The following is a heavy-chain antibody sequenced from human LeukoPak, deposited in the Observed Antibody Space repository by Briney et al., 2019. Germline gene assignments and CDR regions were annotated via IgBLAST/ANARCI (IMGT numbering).Heavy chain of an antibody. D-gene: IGHD6-13*01. CDR2: ISVFYGHT. CDR3: VREVSAANAGYMDV. J-gene: IGHJ6*03. V-gene: IGHV1-18*01. Sequence: GASVKVSCKASGYTFTNYGISWVRQAPGLGLEWMGWISVFYGHTNYSQNFQGRLTMTTHTSTSTAYLELRSLRSDDTAVYYCVREVSAANAGYMDVWGTGTTVTVSS. CDR1: GYTFTNYG.